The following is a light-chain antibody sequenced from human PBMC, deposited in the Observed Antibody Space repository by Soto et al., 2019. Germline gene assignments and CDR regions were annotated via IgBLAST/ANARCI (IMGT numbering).Light chain of an antibody. J-gene: IGLJ2*01. CDR2: GNS. V-gene: IGLV1-40*01. Sequence: QSVLTQPPSVSGAPGRRVTISCTGSSSNIGAGYDVHWYQQLPGTAPKLVIYGNSNRPSGVPDRFSGSKSGTSASLAITGRQAEDEADYYCQSYDSSLRVVVFGGGTQLTVL. CDR3: QSYDSSLRVVV. CDR1: SSNIGAGYD.